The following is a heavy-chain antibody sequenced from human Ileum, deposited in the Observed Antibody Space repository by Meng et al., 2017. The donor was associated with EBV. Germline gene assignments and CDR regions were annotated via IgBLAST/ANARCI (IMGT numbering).Heavy chain of an antibody. V-gene: IGHV4-4*02. CDR3: ASGRDYAWHS. CDR2: IYHSGST. CDR1: GDSISSNNW. Sequence: QLHLQRPGPGLVKPSVTLSLTCAVSGDSISSNNWWSWVRQPPGKGLEWIGEIYHSGSTNYNPSFKSRVTMSVDKSKNQISLNLSSVTAADTAVYYCASGRDYAWHSWGRGTLVTVSS. D-gene: IGHD4-17*01. J-gene: IGHJ4*02.